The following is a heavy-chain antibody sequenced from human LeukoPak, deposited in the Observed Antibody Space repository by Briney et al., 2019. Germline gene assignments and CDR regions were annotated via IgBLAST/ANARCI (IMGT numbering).Heavy chain of an antibody. V-gene: IGHV2-70*04. Sequence: SGPTLVKPTQTLTLTCTFSGFSLSTSGVRVRWIRQPPGKALEWLARIDWDDDTFYTPSLKTRLTISKGTSKNQVALTMPNMDPVDTATYYCARIYSDSGSYHVDHWGRGTLVTVSS. CDR1: GFSLSTSGVR. CDR3: ARIYSDSGSYHVDH. D-gene: IGHD6-13*01. CDR2: IDWDDDT. J-gene: IGHJ4*02.